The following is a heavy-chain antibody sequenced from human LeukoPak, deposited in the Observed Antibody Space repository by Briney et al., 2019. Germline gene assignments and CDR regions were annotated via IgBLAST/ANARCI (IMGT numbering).Heavy chain of an antibody. J-gene: IGHJ4*02. CDR1: GGSFSGYY. V-gene: IGHV4-59*01. Sequence: PSETLSLTCAVYGGSFSGYYWSWIRQPPGKGLEWIGYIYYSGSTNYNPSLKSRVTISVDTSKNQFSLKLSSVTAADTAVYYCARGDSGSYYDSSGSISYYFDFWGQGTLVTVSS. CDR2: IYYSGST. D-gene: IGHD3-22*01. CDR3: ARGDSGSYYDSSGSISYYFDF.